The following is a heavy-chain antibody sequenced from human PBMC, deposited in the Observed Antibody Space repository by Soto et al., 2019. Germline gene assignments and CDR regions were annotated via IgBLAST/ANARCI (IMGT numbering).Heavy chain of an antibody. CDR1: GGSISSSFFY. Sequence: SETLSLTCTVSGGSISSSFFYWSWVRRPPAQRLESVGYIYYTGTPTYIPTLESRVAMSVDTSKKQFTLTLRPLTAADTARYYCARLTTSSGWSLFDSWGQGMLVTVSS. D-gene: IGHD6-13*01. CDR2: IYYTGTP. CDR3: ARLTTSSGWSLFDS. J-gene: IGHJ4*02. V-gene: IGHV4-61*01.